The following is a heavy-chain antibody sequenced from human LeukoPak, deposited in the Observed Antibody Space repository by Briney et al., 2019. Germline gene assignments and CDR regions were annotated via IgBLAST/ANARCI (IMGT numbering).Heavy chain of an antibody. V-gene: IGHV3-23*01. J-gene: IGHJ4*02. CDR2: ISGSGGST. D-gene: IGHD6-6*01. Sequence: PGGSQRLSCAASGFTFSSYAMSWVRQAPGKGLEWVSAISGSGGSTYYADSVKGRFTISRDNSKNTLYLQMNSLRAEDTAVYYCAKWSRYSSSSWGYWGQGTLVTVSS. CDR3: AKWSRYSSSSWGY. CDR1: GFTFSSYA.